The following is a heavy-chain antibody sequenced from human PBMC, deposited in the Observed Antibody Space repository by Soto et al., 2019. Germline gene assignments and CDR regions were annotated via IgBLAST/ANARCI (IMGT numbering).Heavy chain of an antibody. CDR1: GGTSTRYA. D-gene: IGHD3-3*01. Sequence: QXRLVQSGAEVRKPGSSVKVSCKVTGGTSTRYAINWVRQAPGQGLEWMGGIVPMFGTSKYAQKFQGRVKITADTSTNIAYMELRSLRSEDTAVYYCNRGSEYDFWSGYLWGQGTLVSVSS. V-gene: IGHV1-69*06. J-gene: IGHJ4*02. CDR3: NRGSEYDFWSGYL. CDR2: IVPMFGTS.